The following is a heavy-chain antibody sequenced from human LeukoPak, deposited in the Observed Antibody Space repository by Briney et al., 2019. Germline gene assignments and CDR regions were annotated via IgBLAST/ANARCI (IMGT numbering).Heavy chain of an antibody. Sequence: GGSLRLSCAASGFIFSNYAMSWVRQAPGKGLVWVSHINSDGSSTSYAASVKGRFTISRDNAKNTLYLQMNSLRAEDTAVYYCARDPTVTTHYWYFDLWGRGTLVTVSS. J-gene: IGHJ2*01. V-gene: IGHV3-74*01. D-gene: IGHD4-17*01. CDR3: ARDPTVTTHYWYFDL. CDR1: GFIFSNYA. CDR2: INSDGSST.